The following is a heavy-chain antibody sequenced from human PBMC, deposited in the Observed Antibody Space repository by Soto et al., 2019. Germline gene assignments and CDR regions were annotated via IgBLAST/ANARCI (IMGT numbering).Heavy chain of an antibody. CDR3: GLRPAASYNHAVAV. J-gene: IGHJ6*01. Sequence: QVQLVQSGAEVKKPGASVKVSCKASGYTFTSYDINWVRQATGQGLEWMGWMNPNSGNTGYAQKFQGRVTLTGNTSIPAAYMELSRPRSEDTAVYYCGLRPAASYNHAVAVWGQGNTVTVPS. V-gene: IGHV1-8*01. CDR1: GYTFTSYD. D-gene: IGHD2-15*01. CDR2: MNPNSGNT.